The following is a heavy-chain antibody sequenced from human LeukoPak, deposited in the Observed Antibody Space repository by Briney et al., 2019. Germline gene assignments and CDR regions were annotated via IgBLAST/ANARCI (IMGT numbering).Heavy chain of an antibody. CDR2: IYYRGRT. CDR3: ARGGDFWSGSDAFDI. CDR1: GGSISSYY. D-gene: IGHD3-3*01. J-gene: IGHJ3*02. Sequence: SETLSLTCTVSGGSISSYYWSWIRQPLGKGLEWIGYIYYRGRTNYNPSLKSRVTISVDTSKNQFSLKLSSVTAADTAVYYCARGGDFWSGSDAFDIWGQGTTVTVSA. V-gene: IGHV4-59*01.